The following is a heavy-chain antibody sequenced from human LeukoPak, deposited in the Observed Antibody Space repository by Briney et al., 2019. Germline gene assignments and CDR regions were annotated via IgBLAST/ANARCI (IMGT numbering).Heavy chain of an antibody. CDR3: AKSHASIWNVYDY. Sequence: TGGSLRLSCAASGLPFSSYAMSWVRLAPGKGLEWVSALSGSGDSTYYADSVKGRFTISRDNSKNTLFLQMNSLRAEDTAVYYCAKSHASIWNVYDYWGQGTLVTVSS. CDR1: GLPFSSYA. D-gene: IGHD1-1*01. V-gene: IGHV3-23*01. J-gene: IGHJ4*02. CDR2: LSGSGDST.